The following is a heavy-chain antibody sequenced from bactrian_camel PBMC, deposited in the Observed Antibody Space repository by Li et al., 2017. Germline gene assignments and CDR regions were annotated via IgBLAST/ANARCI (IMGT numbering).Heavy chain of an antibody. Sequence: HVQLVESGGGSVQAGGSLRLSCTVSNYERNTAAGNKCMAWFREAPGKEREGVACIRGDGMTDYAVSVKGRFSISKDNAKKTLYLQLNSLKTEDTATYYCAKELYEFDYWGQGTQVTVS. CDR3: AKELYEFDY. V-gene: IGHV3S55*01. J-gene: IGHJ4*01. CDR1: NYERNTAAGNKC. CDR2: IRGDGMT.